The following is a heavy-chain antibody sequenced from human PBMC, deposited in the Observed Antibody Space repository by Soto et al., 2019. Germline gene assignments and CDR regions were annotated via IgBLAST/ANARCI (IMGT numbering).Heavy chain of an antibody. J-gene: IGHJ3*02. Sequence: GASVKVSCKASGYTFTGYYMHWVRQAPGQGLEWMGWINPNSGGTNYAQKFQGWVTMTRDTSISTAYMELSRLRSDDTAVYYCARAGRNCSSTSCYNTPAFDIWGQGTMVTVSS. CDR1: GYTFTGYY. D-gene: IGHD2-2*01. CDR3: ARAGRNCSSTSCYNTPAFDI. CDR2: INPNSGGT. V-gene: IGHV1-2*04.